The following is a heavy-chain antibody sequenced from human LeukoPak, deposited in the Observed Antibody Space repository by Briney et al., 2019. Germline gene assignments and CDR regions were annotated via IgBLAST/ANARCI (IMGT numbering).Heavy chain of an antibody. CDR2: IYPGDSDT. Sequence: GESLKISCKGSGYRSTRSWIGWVRQMPGKGLEWMGIIYPGDSDTRYSPSFQGQVTISADKSISTAYLQWSSLKASDTAMYYCARGRGYCSGGSCYYFDYWGQGTLVTVSS. V-gene: IGHV5-51*01. CDR1: GYRSTRSW. CDR3: ARGRGYCSGGSCYYFDY. J-gene: IGHJ4*02. D-gene: IGHD2-15*01.